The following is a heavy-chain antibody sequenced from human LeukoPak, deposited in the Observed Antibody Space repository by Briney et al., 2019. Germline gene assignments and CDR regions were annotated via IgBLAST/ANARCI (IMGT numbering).Heavy chain of an antibody. J-gene: IGHJ4*02. CDR1: GYTFTGYY. Sequence: ASVKVSCKASGYTFTGYYMHWVRQAPGQGLEWMGWINPNSGGTNYAQKFQGRVTMTRDTSISTAYMELSRLRSDDTAVYYCARDVGYCSSTSCYLGYWGQGTLVTVSS. V-gene: IGHV1-2*02. CDR2: INPNSGGT. D-gene: IGHD2-2*01. CDR3: ARDVGYCSSTSCYLGY.